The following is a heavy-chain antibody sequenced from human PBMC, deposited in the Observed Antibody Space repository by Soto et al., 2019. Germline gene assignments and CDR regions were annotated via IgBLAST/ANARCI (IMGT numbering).Heavy chain of an antibody. CDR3: ARDWSGYDQGD. CDR2: ISSNSRDI. CDR1: EFTFSSYT. D-gene: IGHD5-12*01. V-gene: IGHV3-21*02. J-gene: IGHJ4*02. Sequence: EVELVESGGGLGKPGGSLRLSCGASEFTFSSYTMIWVRQAPGKGLEWVSSISSNSRDIYYADSVKGRFTISRDNAKNSLYLQMSSLRVDDTALYYCARDWSGYDQGDWGQGTLVTVS.